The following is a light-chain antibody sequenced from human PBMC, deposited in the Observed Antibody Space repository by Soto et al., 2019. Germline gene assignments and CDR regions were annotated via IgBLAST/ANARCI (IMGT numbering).Light chain of an antibody. J-gene: IGKJ1*01. V-gene: IGKV3-20*01. CDR1: QSVSSSY. CDR3: QQYGRT. CDR2: GAS. Sequence: EIVSTQSPGTLSLSPGERATLSCRASQSVSSSYLAWYQQKPGQAPRLLIYGASSRATGIPERFSRSGSGTDFTLTISRLEPEDFAVYYCQQYGRTFGQGTKVEIK.